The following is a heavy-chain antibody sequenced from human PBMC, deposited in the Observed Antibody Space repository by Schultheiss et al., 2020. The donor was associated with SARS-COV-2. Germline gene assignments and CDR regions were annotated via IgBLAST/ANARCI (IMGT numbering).Heavy chain of an antibody. CDR1: GFTVSSNY. CDR2: IYSGGST. CDR3: ARDTYGGDYYYYYYGMDV. Sequence: GGSLRLSCAASGFTVSSNYMSWVRQAPGKGLEWVSVIYSGGSTYYADSVKGRFTISRDNAKNSLYLQMNSLRAEDTAVYYCARDTYGGDYYYYYYGMDVWGQGTTVTVSS. V-gene: IGHV3-53*01. D-gene: IGHD3-16*01. J-gene: IGHJ6*02.